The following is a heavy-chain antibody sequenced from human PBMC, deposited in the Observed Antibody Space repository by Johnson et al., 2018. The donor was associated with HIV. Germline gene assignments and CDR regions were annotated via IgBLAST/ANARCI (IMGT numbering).Heavy chain of an antibody. J-gene: IGHJ3*02. CDR1: GFTCSDYY. D-gene: IGHD6-19*01. Sequence: VQLVESGGGLVKPGGSLRLSCAASGFTCSDYYMSWIRQAPGKGLEWVSYISSSGSTIYYADSVKGRFTISRDNAKNSLYLQMNSLRAEDTAVYYCAKSAKQWQDAFDIWGQGTMVTVSS. CDR2: ISSSGSTI. CDR3: AKSAKQWQDAFDI. V-gene: IGHV3-11*04.